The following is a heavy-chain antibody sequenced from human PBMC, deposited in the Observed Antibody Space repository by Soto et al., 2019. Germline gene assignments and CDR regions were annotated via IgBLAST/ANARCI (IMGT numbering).Heavy chain of an antibody. V-gene: IGHV3-23*01. CDR3: VTRSRGLQSSPPRLDS. Sequence: EVQLLESGGGLVQPGGSLRLSCAASGLTFSGYGMSWVRQAPGTGLGWVSAISGSGSTTYYAASVKGRFPTSRDDSKNILFLQRNSRRAEDTAVYYCVTRSRGLQSSPPRLDSWGQGTLVTVSS. CDR2: ISGSGSTT. D-gene: IGHD4-4*01. CDR1: GLTFSGYG. J-gene: IGHJ4*02.